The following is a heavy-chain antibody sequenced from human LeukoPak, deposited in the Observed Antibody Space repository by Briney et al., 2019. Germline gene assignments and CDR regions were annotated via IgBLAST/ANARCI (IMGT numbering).Heavy chain of an antibody. V-gene: IGHV3-30*01. Sequence: GGSLRLSCEASGLSLSNYPMHWVRQAPGKGLEWITLITYDGAFDGGKTYYADSVKGRFTVSRDKSKNTLFLQMNSLRPGDTVVHRCASSADSCYSGWCSDHWGQGALVTVPS. CDR2: ITYDGAFDGGKT. D-gene: IGHD2-15*01. CDR3: ASSADSCYSGWCSDH. CDR1: GLSLSNYP. J-gene: IGHJ4*02.